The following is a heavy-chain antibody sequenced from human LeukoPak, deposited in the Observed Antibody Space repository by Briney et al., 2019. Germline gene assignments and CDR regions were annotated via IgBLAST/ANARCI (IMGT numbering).Heavy chain of an antibody. J-gene: IGHJ4*02. Sequence: PGRSLRLSCAASGFTFSSYGMHWVRQAPGKGLEWVAVISYDGSNKYYADSVKGRFTISRDNSKNTLYLQMNSLRAEDTAVYYCARDFAMIVTDWGQGTLVTVSS. D-gene: IGHD3-22*01. CDR2: ISYDGSNK. CDR3: ARDFAMIVTD. CDR1: GFTFSSYG. V-gene: IGHV3-30*03.